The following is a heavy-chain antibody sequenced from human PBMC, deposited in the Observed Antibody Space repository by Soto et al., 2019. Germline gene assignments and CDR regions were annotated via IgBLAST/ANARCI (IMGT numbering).Heavy chain of an antibody. V-gene: IGHV3-30*18. J-gene: IGHJ6*02. CDR1: GFTFSSYG. D-gene: IGHD3-10*01. CDR2: ISYDGGNK. CDR3: AKDLLRSGSPNAAYFYYYGMDV. Sequence: PGGSLRHSCAASGFTFSSYGMHWVLQAPGKGLEWVAVISYDGGNKYYADSVKGRFTISRDNSKNTLYLQMNSLRPEDTAVYYCAKDLLRSGSPNAAYFYYYGMDVWGQGTTVTVSS.